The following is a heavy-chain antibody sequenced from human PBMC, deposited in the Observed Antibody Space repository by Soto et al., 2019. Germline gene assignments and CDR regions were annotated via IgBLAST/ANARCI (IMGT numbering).Heavy chain of an antibody. V-gene: IGHV3-30*03. Sequence: PGGSLRLSCAASGFTFSSYGMHWVRQAPGKGLEWVAVISYDGSNKYYADSVKGRFTISRDNSKNTLYLQMNSLRAEDTAVYYCATSLDPQLIWYFDLWGRGTLVTVSS. J-gene: IGHJ2*01. CDR2: ISYDGSNK. D-gene: IGHD3-16*01. CDR1: GFTFSSYG. CDR3: ATSLDPQLIWYFDL.